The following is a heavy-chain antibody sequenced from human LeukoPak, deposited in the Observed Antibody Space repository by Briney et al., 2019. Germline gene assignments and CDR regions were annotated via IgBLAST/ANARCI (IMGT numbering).Heavy chain of an antibody. Sequence: PSETLSLTCAVSGGSISTLNWWSWVRQPPGKGLEWIGEIYHSGATTYNPSLKSRVTISVDKSKNQFSLKLSSVTAADTAVYYCARRRRTMVRGATNNWFDPWGQGTLVTVSS. V-gene: IGHV4-4*02. J-gene: IGHJ5*02. CDR2: IYHSGAT. CDR3: ARRRRTMVRGATNNWFDP. D-gene: IGHD3-10*01. CDR1: GGSISTLNW.